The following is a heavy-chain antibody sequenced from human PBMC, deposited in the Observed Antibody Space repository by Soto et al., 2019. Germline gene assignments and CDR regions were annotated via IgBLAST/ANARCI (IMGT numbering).Heavy chain of an antibody. Sequence: SETLSLTCTVSGGSISSGDYYWSWIRQPPGKGLEWIGYIYYSGSTYYNPSLKSRVTISVDTSKNQFSLKLSSVTAADTAVYYCAGSYSSSWKTFDPWGQGTLVTVSS. CDR3: AGSYSSSWKTFDP. D-gene: IGHD6-13*01. CDR1: GGSISSGDYY. CDR2: IYYSGST. V-gene: IGHV4-30-4*01. J-gene: IGHJ5*02.